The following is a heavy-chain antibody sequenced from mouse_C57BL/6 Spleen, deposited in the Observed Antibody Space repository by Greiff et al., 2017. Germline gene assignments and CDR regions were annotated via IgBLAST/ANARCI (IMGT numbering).Heavy chain of an antibody. D-gene: IGHD3-2*02. CDR3: ARQRLRYFDV. CDR2: ISSGGSYT. Sequence: EVKLMESGGDLVKPGGSLKLSCAASGFTFSSYGMSWVRQTPDKRLEWVATISSGGSYTYYPDSVKGRFTISRDNAKNTLYLQMSSLKSEDTAMYYCARQRLRYFDVWGTGTTVTVSS. V-gene: IGHV5-6*01. CDR1: GFTFSSYG. J-gene: IGHJ1*03.